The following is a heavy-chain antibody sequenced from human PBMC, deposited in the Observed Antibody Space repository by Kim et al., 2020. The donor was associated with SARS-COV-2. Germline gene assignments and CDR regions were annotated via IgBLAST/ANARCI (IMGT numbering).Heavy chain of an antibody. CDR2: IYYTGNT. Sequence: SETLSLTCTVSGGSVSSNRHYWNWIRQSPGKGLEWIGYIYYTGNTNYNPSLKSRVTISVDTSKNQFSLKLSSVTAADTAVYHCARADDHGGNPIDCFDF. CDR3: ARADDHGGNPIDCFDF. D-gene: IGHD4-17*01. V-gene: IGHV4-61*01. CDR1: GGSVSSNRHY. J-gene: IGHJ3*01.